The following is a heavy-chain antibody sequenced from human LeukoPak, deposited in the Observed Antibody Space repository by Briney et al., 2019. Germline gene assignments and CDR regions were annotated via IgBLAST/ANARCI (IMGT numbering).Heavy chain of an antibody. Sequence: ASVKVSCKASGYTFTSYDINWVRQATGHGLEGMGWMNPNRGNTGYPQKLQGRVTMTRNTSISTAYMELSSLRSEDTAVYYCARGARIYCTNGVCFLQIPPGELDVWGKGTTVTVSS. CDR1: GYTFTSYD. CDR3: ARGARIYCTNGVCFLQIPPGELDV. D-gene: IGHD2-8*01. V-gene: IGHV1-8*01. J-gene: IGHJ6*04. CDR2: MNPNRGNT.